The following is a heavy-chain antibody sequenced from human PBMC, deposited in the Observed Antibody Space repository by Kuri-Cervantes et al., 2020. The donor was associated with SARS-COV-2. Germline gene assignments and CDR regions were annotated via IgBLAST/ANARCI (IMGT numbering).Heavy chain of an antibody. D-gene: IGHD6-13*01. CDR1: GYTFTSYG. CDR2: IIPIFGTE. J-gene: IGHJ5*02. Sequence: SVKVSCKASGYTFTSYGISWVRQAPGQGLEWMGGIIPIFGTENYAQKFQGRVTIAADETTSTAYMELSSLRSEDTAVYYCARAGWGRGAAGTCWFDPWGQGTLVTVSS. V-gene: IGHV1-69*13. CDR3: ARAGWGRGAAGTCWFDP.